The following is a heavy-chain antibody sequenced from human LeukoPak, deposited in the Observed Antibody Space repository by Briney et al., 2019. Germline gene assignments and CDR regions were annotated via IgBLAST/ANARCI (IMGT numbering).Heavy chain of an antibody. CDR2: INHSGST. D-gene: IGHD5-18*01. V-gene: IGHV4-34*01. J-gene: IGHJ4*02. Sequence: SETLSLTCAVYGGSFSGYYWSWIRQPPGKGLEWIGEINHSGSTNYNPSLKSRVTISVDTSKNQFSLKLSSVTAADTAVYYCAREQLWTSYFDYWAQGTLVTVSS. CDR1: GGSFSGYY. CDR3: AREQLWTSYFDY.